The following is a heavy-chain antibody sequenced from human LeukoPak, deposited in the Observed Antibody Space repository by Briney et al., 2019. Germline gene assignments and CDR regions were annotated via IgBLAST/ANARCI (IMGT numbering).Heavy chain of an antibody. CDR1: GFTFSSYG. D-gene: IGHD6-13*01. J-gene: IGHJ4*02. CDR3: AKDPYSSSWLIDY. Sequence: GRSLRLSCAASGFTFSSYGMHWVRQAPGKGLEWVAAISYDGSNKYYADSVKGRFTISRDNSKNTLYLQMNSLRAEDTAVYYCAKDPYSSSWLIDYWGQGTLVTVSS. CDR2: ISYDGSNK. V-gene: IGHV3-30*18.